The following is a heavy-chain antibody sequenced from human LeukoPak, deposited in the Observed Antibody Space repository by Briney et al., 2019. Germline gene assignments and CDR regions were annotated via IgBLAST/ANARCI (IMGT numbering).Heavy chain of an antibody. D-gene: IGHD2/OR15-2a*01. V-gene: IGHV1-46*01. J-gene: IGHJ4*02. CDR1: GYIFSNHY. CDR2: IRPSSGRA. CDR3: AREPPESYYFDH. Sequence: GASVKVSCKTSGYIFSNHYIHWVRQAPGQGPEWMGIIRPSSGRADYTQKFQGRVTMTRDMSTTTVYMELTTLGSDDTAVYFCAREPPESYYFDHWGQGTLVTVSS.